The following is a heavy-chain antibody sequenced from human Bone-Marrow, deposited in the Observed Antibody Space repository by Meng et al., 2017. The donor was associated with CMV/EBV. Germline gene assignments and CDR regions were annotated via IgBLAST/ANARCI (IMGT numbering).Heavy chain of an antibody. CDR1: GGTFSSYA. CDR2: IIPILGIA. CDR3: ARDRYCSSTSCYFLYYYGMDV. J-gene: IGHJ6*02. V-gene: IGHV1-69*10. D-gene: IGHD2-2*01. Sequence: SVKVSCKASGGTFSSYAISWVRQAPGQGLEWMGGIIPILGIANYAQKFQGRVTITADKSTSTAYMELSSLRSEDTAVYYCARDRYCSSTSCYFLYYYGMDVWGQGTTVTVS.